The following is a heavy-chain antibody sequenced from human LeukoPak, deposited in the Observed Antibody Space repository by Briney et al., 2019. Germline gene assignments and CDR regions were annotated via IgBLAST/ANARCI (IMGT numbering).Heavy chain of an antibody. CDR1: GGSISSYY. D-gene: IGHD4-17*01. CDR3: ASTTVTAYYYYYGMDV. J-gene: IGHJ6*02. V-gene: IGHV4-59*08. CDR2: IYYSGST. Sequence: SETLSLTCTVSGGSISSYYWSWIRQPPGKGLEWIGYIYYSGSTNYNPSLKSRVTISVDTSKNQFSLKLSSVTAADMAVYYCASTTVTAYYYYYGMDVWGQGTTVTVSS.